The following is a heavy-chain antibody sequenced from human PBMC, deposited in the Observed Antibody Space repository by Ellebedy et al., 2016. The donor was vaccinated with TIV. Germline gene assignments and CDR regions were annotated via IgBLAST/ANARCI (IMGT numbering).Heavy chain of an antibody. CDR3: ARFRTNADGMDV. CDR2: VKQDGRDK. V-gene: IGHV3-7*03. CDR1: GFTFSSYW. Sequence: PGGSLRLSCAASGFTFSSYWMSWVRQAPGKELEWVANVKQDGRDKHFVDSVKGRFTISRDNAKNSLYLQMNSLRSEDTAVYYCARFRTNADGMDVWGQGTSVTVSS. J-gene: IGHJ6*02. D-gene: IGHD2-2*01.